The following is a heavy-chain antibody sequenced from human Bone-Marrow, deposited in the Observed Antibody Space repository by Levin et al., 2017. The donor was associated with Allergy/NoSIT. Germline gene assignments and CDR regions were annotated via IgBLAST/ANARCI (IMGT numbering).Heavy chain of an antibody. Sequence: PPGGSLRLSCAASGFTVSINYMSWVRQAPGKGPEWVSVIYSGGSTYFADSVKGRFTISRDNSKNTLYLQMNSLRAEDTAVYYCARGWFGELLSHWGQGTLVTVSS. V-gene: IGHV3-53*01. CDR1: GFTVSINY. D-gene: IGHD3-10*01. J-gene: IGHJ4*02. CDR3: ARGWFGELLSH. CDR2: IYSGGST.